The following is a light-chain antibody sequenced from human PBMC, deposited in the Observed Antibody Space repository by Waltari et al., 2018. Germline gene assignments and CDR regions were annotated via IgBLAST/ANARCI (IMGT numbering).Light chain of an antibody. Sequence: IVLTQSPGTLSLSPGERATLSCRASQSIPSNYLAWYQQRPGRAPRLLIYIASSRATGIPARFSGSGSGTEFTLTISSLQSEDFAVYYCQQYNNWPRGTFGQGTRLEIK. J-gene: IGKJ5*01. CDR1: QSIPSN. V-gene: IGKV3D-15*01. CDR3: QQYNNWPRGT. CDR2: IAS.